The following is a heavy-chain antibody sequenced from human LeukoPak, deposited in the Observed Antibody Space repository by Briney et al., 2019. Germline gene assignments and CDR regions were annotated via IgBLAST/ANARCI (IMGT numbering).Heavy chain of an antibody. CDR2: ISGSGGST. J-gene: IGHJ4*02. CDR1: GFTFSSYA. D-gene: IGHD3-22*01. Sequence: PGGSLRLSCAASGFTFSSYAMSWVRKAPGKGREWVSAISGSGGSTYYADSVKGRFTISRDNAKNSLYLQMNSLRAEDTAVYYCARVSYPYYYEDYWGQGTLVTVSS. V-gene: IGHV3-23*01. CDR3: ARVSYPYYYEDY.